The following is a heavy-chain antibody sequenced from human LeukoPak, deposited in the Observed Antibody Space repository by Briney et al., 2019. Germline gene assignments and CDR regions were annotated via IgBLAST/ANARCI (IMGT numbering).Heavy chain of an antibody. Sequence: ASVKVSCKASGYTFTSYDINWVRQATGQGLGWMGWMNPNSGNTGYAQKLQGRVTMTRNTSISTAYMELSSLRSEDAAVYYCARVTSQHYDYVWGSTYYFDYWGQGTLVTVYS. D-gene: IGHD3-16*01. CDR1: GYTFTSYD. CDR3: ARVTSQHYDYVWGSTYYFDY. CDR2: MNPNSGNT. J-gene: IGHJ4*02. V-gene: IGHV1-8*01.